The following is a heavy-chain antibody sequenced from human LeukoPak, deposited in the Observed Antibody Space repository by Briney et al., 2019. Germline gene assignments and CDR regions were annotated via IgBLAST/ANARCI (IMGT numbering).Heavy chain of an antibody. V-gene: IGHV3-48*03. J-gene: IGHJ3*02. CDR3: ASTTPRTQFAFDI. Sequence: GGSLRLSCAASGFTFSSYEMNCVRQAPGKGLEWVSYISSSGSTIYYADSVKGRFTISRDNAKNSLYLQMNSLRAEDTAVYYCASTTPRTQFAFDIWGQGTMVTVSS. CDR2: ISSSGSTI. CDR1: GFTFSSYE. D-gene: IGHD1-26*01.